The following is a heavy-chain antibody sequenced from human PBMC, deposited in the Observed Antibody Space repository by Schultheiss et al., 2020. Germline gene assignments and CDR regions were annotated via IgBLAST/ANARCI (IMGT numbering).Heavy chain of an antibody. CDR1: GFTFSSYA. CDR3: ARARTVSFDY. J-gene: IGHJ4*02. CDR2: ISGSGGST. Sequence: GGSLRLSCAASGFTFSSYAMSWVRQAPGKGLEWVSAISGSGGSTYYADSVKGRFTISKDNSKNTLWLQMNSLRAEDTAVYYCARARTVSFDYWGQGTLVTVSS. V-gene: IGHV3-23*01. D-gene: IGHD4-17*01.